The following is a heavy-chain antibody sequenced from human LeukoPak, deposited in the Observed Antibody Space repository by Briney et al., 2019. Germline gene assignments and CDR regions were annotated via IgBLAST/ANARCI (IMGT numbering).Heavy chain of an antibody. J-gene: IGHJ4*02. V-gene: IGHV3-21*04. D-gene: IGHD6-13*01. Sequence: GGSLRLSCAASGFSFRSYTMKWVRQAPGKGLEWVSSITSSSSYIYYVDSVKGRFTISRDNSKNTLYLQMNSLRAEDTAVYYCAKAMAAAGFDYWGQGTLVTVSS. CDR3: AKAMAAAGFDY. CDR1: GFSFRSYT. CDR2: ITSSSSYI.